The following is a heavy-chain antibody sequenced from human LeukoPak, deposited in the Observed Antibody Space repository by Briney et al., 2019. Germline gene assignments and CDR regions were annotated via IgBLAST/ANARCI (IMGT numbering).Heavy chain of an antibody. CDR3: ARAGRRHLYCSSTSCYTSDAFDI. V-gene: IGHV1-2*02. Sequence: GASVKVSCKASGYTFTGYYMHWVRQAPGQGLEWMGWINPNSGGTNYAQKFQGRVTMTRDTSISTAYMELSRLRSDDTAVYYCARAGRRHLYCSSTSCYTSDAFDIWGQGTMVTVSS. D-gene: IGHD2-2*02. CDR1: GYTFTGYY. J-gene: IGHJ3*02. CDR2: INPNSGGT.